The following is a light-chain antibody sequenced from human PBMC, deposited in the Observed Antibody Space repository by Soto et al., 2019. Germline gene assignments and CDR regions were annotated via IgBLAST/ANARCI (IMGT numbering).Light chain of an antibody. J-gene: IGKJ4*01. CDR1: QSVSSSY. CDR3: QQYGSSPALT. CDR2: GVS. Sequence: EIVLTQSPGTLSLSPGERATLSCRASQSVSSSYLAWYQQKPGQAPRLLIYGVSSRATGIPDRFSGRGSGTDFTLTISRLEPEDFAVYYCQQYGSSPALTFGGGTKVEIK. V-gene: IGKV3-20*01.